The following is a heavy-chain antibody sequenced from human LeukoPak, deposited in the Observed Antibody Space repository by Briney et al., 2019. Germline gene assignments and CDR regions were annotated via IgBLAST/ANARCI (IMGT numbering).Heavy chain of an antibody. J-gene: IGHJ4*02. Sequence: PSETLSLTCTVSGGSISSGDYYWSWIRQPPGKGLEWIGYIYYSGSTYYNPSLKSRVTISVDTSKNQFSLKLSSVTAADTAVYYCARESNRLSPVVVTEGADYWGQETLVTVSS. V-gene: IGHV4-30-4*08. CDR1: GGSISSGDYY. CDR3: ARESNRLSPVVVTEGADY. D-gene: IGHD3-22*01. CDR2: IYYSGST.